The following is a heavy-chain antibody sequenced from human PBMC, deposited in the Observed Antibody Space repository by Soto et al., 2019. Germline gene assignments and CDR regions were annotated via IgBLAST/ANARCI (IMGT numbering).Heavy chain of an antibody. CDR1: GFTFSSYW. J-gene: IGHJ4*02. D-gene: IGHD3-10*01. V-gene: IGHV3-74*01. CDR2: INSDGSST. CDR3: GRGASGSYRLDY. Sequence: EVQLVESGGGLVQPGGSLRLSCAASGFTFSSYWMHWVRQAPGKGLVWVSRINSDGSSTNYADSVKGQFTISRDNAKNQVYLEMKRLRGEDTAVYYCGRGASGSYRLDYWGQGTLVTVSS.